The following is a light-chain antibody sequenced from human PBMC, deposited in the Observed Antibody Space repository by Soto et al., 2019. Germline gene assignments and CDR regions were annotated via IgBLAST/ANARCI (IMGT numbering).Light chain of an antibody. J-gene: IGKJ2*01. CDR2: DTF. V-gene: IGKV1-33*01. CDR3: QQYENLQYN. Sequence: DIQMTQSPSSLSASVGDRISITCQASQGITKYLNWYQHKAGKAPKLLIFDTFSLQTGVPSRFSGSGSGTDFTLTINNLQPEDVETYYCQQYENLQYNFGKGTKVDIX. CDR1: QGITKY.